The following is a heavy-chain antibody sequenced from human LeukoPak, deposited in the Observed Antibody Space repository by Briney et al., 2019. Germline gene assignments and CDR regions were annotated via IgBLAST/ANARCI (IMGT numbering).Heavy chain of an antibody. J-gene: IGHJ4*02. CDR2: INHSGST. D-gene: IGHD2-8*01. CDR3: ARALPQGVYAIWGTGLYDY. Sequence: PSETLSLTCAVYGGSFSGYYWSWIRQPPGKGLEWIGEINHSGSTNYNPSLKSRVTISVDASKNQFSLKLSSVTAADTAVYYCARALPQGVYAIWGTGLYDYWGQGTLVTVSS. V-gene: IGHV4-34*01. CDR1: GGSFSGYY.